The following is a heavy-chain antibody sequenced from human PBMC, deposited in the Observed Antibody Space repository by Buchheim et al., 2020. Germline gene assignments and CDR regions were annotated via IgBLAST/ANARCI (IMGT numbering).Heavy chain of an antibody. CDR3: ARGQQQLVRYYCYGMDV. D-gene: IGHD6-13*01. CDR1: GFTFSSYG. CDR2: IWYDGSNK. J-gene: IGHJ6*02. Sequence: QVQLVESGGGVVQPGRSLRLSCAASGFTFSSYGMHWVRQAPGKGLEWVAVIWYDGSNKYYVDSVKGRFTIPRDNSKNTLYLQMNSLRAEDTAVYYCARGQQQLVRYYCYGMDVWGQGTT. V-gene: IGHV3-33*01.